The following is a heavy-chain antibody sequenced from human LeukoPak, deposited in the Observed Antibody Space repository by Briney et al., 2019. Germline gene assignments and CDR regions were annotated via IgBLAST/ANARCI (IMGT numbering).Heavy chain of an antibody. V-gene: IGHV4-39*01. CDR2: IYYSGST. D-gene: IGHD2-2*01. Sequence: SETLSLTCTVSGGSISSSSYYWGWIRQPPGKGLEWIGSIYYSGSTYYNPSLKSRVTISVDTSKNQFSLKLSSVTAADTAVYYCASSRTRSFDYWGQGTLVTVPS. CDR1: GGSISSSSYY. J-gene: IGHJ4*02. CDR3: ASSRTRSFDY.